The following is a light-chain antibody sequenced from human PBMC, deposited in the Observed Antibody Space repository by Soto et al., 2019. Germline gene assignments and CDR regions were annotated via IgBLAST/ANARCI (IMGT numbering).Light chain of an antibody. CDR3: QQYNNWPRT. CDR2: DAS. J-gene: IGKJ1*01. V-gene: IGKV3-15*01. Sequence: EIVMTQSPATLSVSPGERATLACRASQSVRSNLAWYQQKPGQAPRLLIYDASTRATGIPARFSGSGSGKEFTLTIRSLPSEDFAVYYCQQYNNWPRTFGQGTKVDIK. CDR1: QSVRSN.